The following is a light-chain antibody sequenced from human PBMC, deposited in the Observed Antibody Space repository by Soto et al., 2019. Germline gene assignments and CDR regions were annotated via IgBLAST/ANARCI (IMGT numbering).Light chain of an antibody. CDR3: QQSYSTPT. J-gene: IGKJ1*01. CDR1: QSIRNF. Sequence: DIQMTQSPSSLSASVGDRVTITCRASQSIRNFLNWYQQKPGKAPKVLIYAASSLQSGVPSRFSGSGSGTDFTLTISSLQPEDSATYYCQQSYSTPTFGQGTKVELK. V-gene: IGKV1-39*01. CDR2: AAS.